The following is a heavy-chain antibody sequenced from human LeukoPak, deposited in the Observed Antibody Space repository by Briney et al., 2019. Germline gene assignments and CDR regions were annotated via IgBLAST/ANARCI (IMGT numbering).Heavy chain of an antibody. V-gene: IGHV4-31*03. Sequence: SETLSLTCTVSGGSISSSSYYWGWIRQHPGKGLEWIGYIYYSGSTYYNPSLKSRVTISVDTSKNQFSLKLSSVTAADTAVYYCAREGDGYNWDYWGQGTLVTVSS. D-gene: IGHD5-24*01. CDR1: GGSISSSSYY. CDR3: AREGDGYNWDY. CDR2: IYYSGST. J-gene: IGHJ4*02.